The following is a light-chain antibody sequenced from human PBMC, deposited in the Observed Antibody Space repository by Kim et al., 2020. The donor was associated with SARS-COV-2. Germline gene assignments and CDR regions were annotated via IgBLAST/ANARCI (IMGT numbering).Light chain of an antibody. Sequence: QAVVTQEPSLTVSPGGTVTLTCDSSTGAVTSGHYTYWFQQKPGQAPRTLIYGTSQKHSWTPARFSGSLLGGKAALTLSGAQPEDEADYYSFLLYRATFLFGEGTQLTVL. J-gene: IGLJ2*01. CDR3: FLLYRATFL. CDR2: GTS. CDR1: TGAVTSGHY. V-gene: IGLV7-46*01.